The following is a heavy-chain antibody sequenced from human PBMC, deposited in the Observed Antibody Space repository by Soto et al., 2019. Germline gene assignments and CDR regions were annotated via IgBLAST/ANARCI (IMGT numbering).Heavy chain of an antibody. V-gene: IGHV3-30*18. D-gene: IGHD3-3*01. J-gene: IGHJ4*02. CDR1: EFTFSIYG. Sequence: QVQLVESGGGVVQPGKSLRLSCAASEFTFSIYGMHWVRQAPGKGLEWVALISYQGNTKYYADSVKGRFTISRDNSKNTLYLQMNSLRAEDTAVYYCAKEGTYYDFWNCYFFDSWGQGTLVTVSS. CDR2: ISYQGNTK. CDR3: AKEGTYYDFWNCYFFDS.